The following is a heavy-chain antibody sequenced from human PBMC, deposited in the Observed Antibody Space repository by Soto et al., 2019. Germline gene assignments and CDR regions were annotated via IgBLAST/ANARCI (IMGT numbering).Heavy chain of an antibody. CDR2: ISYDGSNK. CDR1: GFTFSSYG. Sequence: GGSLRLSCAASGFTFSSYGMHWVRQAPGKGLEWVAVISYDGSNKYYADSVKGRFTISRDNSKNTLYLQMNSLRAEDTAVYYCAKEGVDTAMAQTYYFDYWGQGTLVTVSS. J-gene: IGHJ4*02. D-gene: IGHD5-18*01. V-gene: IGHV3-30*18. CDR3: AKEGVDTAMAQTYYFDY.